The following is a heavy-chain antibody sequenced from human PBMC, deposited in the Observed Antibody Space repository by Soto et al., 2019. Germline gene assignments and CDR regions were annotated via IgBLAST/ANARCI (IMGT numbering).Heavy chain of an antibody. CDR2: INPNSGGT. D-gene: IGHD6-19*01. Sequence: QVQLVQSGAEVKKPGASVKVSCKASGYTFTGYYMHWVRQAPGQGLEWMGWINPNSGGTNYAQKFQGWVTMTRDTSVSAAYMDLSRLRSDDTAVYYCAREYSSARRFDYWGQGILVTVSS. J-gene: IGHJ4*02. V-gene: IGHV1-2*04. CDR1: GYTFTGYY. CDR3: AREYSSARRFDY.